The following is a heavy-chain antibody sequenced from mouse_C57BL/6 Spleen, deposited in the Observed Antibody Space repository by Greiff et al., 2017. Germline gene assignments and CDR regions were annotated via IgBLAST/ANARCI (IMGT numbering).Heavy chain of an antibody. CDR3: ARLHSNYGYFDV. Sequence: QVQLQQSGPELVKPGASVKISCKASGYAFSSSWMNWVKQRPGKGLEWIGRIYPGDGDTNYNGKFKGKATLTADKSSRTAYMQLSRLTSEDSAVYFCARLHSNYGYFDVWGTGTTVTVSS. V-gene: IGHV1-82*01. CDR2: IYPGDGDT. D-gene: IGHD2-5*01. CDR1: GYAFSSSW. J-gene: IGHJ1*03.